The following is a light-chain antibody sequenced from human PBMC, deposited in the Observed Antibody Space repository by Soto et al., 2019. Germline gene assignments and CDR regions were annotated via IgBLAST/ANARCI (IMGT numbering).Light chain of an antibody. CDR1: RGISSK. CDR2: DAS. CDR3: QQRSDWPPIT. V-gene: IGKV3-15*01. Sequence: EIVLTQSPGTLSLSPGERATLSCRASRGISSKLAWYEQEHGRAPRLLIYDASTRATGIPARFSGSGSGTEFTLTISSLQSEDFAVYYCQQRSDWPPITFGQGTRLETK. J-gene: IGKJ5*01.